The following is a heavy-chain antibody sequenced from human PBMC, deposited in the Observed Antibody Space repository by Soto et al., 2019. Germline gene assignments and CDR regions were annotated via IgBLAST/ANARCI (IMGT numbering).Heavy chain of an antibody. CDR1: GYTFTSYY. D-gene: IGHD4-4*01. CDR2: INPSGGST. V-gene: IGHV1-46*01. CDR3: ARDGSSYTVTTLGDYYYYGMDV. J-gene: IGHJ6*02. Sequence: GASVKVSCKASGYTFTSYYMHWVQQAPGQGLEWMGIINPSGGSTSYAQKFQGRVTMTRDTSTSTVYMELSSLRSEDTAVYYCARDGSSYTVTTLGDYYYYGMDVWGQGTTVTVSS.